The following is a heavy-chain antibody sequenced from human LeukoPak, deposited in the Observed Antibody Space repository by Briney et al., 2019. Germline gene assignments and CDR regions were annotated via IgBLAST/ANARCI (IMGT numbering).Heavy chain of an antibody. D-gene: IGHD3-10*01. V-gene: IGHV3-23*01. Sequence: PGGSLRLSCAASGFTFSSYAMSWVRQAPGKGLEWVSAISGSGGSTYYADSVKGRFTISGDNSKNTLYLQMNSLRAEDTAVYYCAKDLAITMVRGGNFDYWGQGTLVTVSS. CDR2: ISGSGGST. CDR3: AKDLAITMVRGGNFDY. CDR1: GFTFSSYA. J-gene: IGHJ4*02.